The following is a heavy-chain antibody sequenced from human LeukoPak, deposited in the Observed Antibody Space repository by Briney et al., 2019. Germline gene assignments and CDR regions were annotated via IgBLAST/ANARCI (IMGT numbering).Heavy chain of an antibody. Sequence: GGSLRLSCAASGFNVSSNYMSWVRQAPGKGLEWVSVIYSGGRTYNADSVKGRFTMSRDNSKNTVYLQMNSLKAEDTAVYYCARDLGGPRPPAFDIWGQGTTLTVSS. CDR3: ARDLGGPRPPAFDI. CDR1: GFNVSSNY. V-gene: IGHV3-53*01. CDR2: IYSGGRT. D-gene: IGHD3-16*01. J-gene: IGHJ3*02.